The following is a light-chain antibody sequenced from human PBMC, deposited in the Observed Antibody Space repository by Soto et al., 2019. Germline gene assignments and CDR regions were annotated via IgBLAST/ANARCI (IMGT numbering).Light chain of an antibody. CDR1: SSDVGGYNY. Sequence: QSVLTQPASVSGSPGQSITISCTGTSSDVGGYNYVSWYQQHPGKVPKLMIYDVINRPSGVSNRFSGSKSGNTASLTISGLQAEDEADYYCSSYTSSSTVVFGGGTKVTVL. J-gene: IGLJ2*01. CDR2: DVI. CDR3: SSYTSSSTVV. V-gene: IGLV2-14*03.